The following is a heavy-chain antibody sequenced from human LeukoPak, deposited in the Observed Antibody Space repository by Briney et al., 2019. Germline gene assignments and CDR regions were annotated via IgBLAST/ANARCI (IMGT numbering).Heavy chain of an antibody. CDR2: INSDGSST. CDR3: ARGPGFPSGRFDP. V-gene: IGHV3-74*01. D-gene: IGHD3-10*01. J-gene: IGHJ5*02. CDR1: GFTFSSYW. Sequence: PGGSLRLYCAASGFTFSSYWMHWVRQAPGKGLVWVSRINSDGSSTSYADSVKGRFTISRDNAKNTLYLQMNSLRAEDTAVYYCARGPGFPSGRFDPWGQGTLVTVSS.